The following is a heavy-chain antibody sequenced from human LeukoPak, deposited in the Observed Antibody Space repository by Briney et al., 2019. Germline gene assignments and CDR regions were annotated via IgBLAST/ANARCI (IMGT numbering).Heavy chain of an antibody. Sequence: PGGSLRLSCAASGFTFSSYWMSWVRQAPGKGLEWVANIKQDGSEKYYVDSVKGRFTISRDNSKNTLYLQMNSLRADDTAVYYCAQLPRNYVQSVGDYMDVWGKGTTVTVSS. CDR1: GFTFSSYW. CDR3: AQLPRNYVQSVGDYMDV. V-gene: IGHV3-7*03. CDR2: IKQDGSEK. D-gene: IGHD4-11*01. J-gene: IGHJ6*03.